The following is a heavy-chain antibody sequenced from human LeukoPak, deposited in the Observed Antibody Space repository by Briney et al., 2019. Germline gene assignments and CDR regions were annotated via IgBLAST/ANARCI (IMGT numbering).Heavy chain of an antibody. Sequence: GGSLRLSCAASRFTVSRNYLSWVRPAPGKGLEWVSVIYSGGSTYYADSVKGRFTISRDNSKNTLYLQMNSLRAEDTAVYYCAREGGGYARFDPWGQGTLVTVSS. CDR2: IYSGGST. J-gene: IGHJ5*02. CDR1: RFTVSRNY. D-gene: IGHD3-16*01. CDR3: AREGGGYARFDP. V-gene: IGHV3-53*01.